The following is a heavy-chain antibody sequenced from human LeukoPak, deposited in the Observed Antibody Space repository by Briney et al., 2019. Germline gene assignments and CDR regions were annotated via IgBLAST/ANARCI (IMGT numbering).Heavy chain of an antibody. CDR3: ARRGLRFLESVKYSWFDP. CDR2: INHSGST. J-gene: IGHJ5*02. Sequence: SETMSLTCAVYGGSFSGYYWTWIRQPPGKGLEWIGEINHSGSTNYNPSLKSRVTISVDTSKSQFSLKLSSVTAADTAIYFCARRGLRFLESVKYSWFDPWGQGTLVTVSS. CDR1: GGSFSGYY. V-gene: IGHV4-34*01. D-gene: IGHD3-3*01.